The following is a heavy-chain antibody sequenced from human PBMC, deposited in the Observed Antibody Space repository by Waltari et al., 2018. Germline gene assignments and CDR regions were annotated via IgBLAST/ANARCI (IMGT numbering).Heavy chain of an antibody. CDR1: GYSISSGYY. V-gene: IGHV4-38-2*01. CDR3: ARLGYSSSSRWFDP. J-gene: IGHJ5*02. Sequence: QVQLQESGPGLVKPSETLSLTCAVSGYSISSGYYWGWIRQPPGKGLEWIGSIYHSGSTYYNPSLKSRVTISVDTSKNQFSLKLSSVTAADTAVYYCARLGYSSSSRWFDPCGQGTLVTVSS. D-gene: IGHD6-6*01. CDR2: IYHSGST.